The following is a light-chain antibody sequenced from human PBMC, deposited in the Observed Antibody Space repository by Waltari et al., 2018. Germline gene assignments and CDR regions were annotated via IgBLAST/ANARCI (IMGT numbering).Light chain of an antibody. V-gene: IGLV3-21*02. J-gene: IGLJ3*02. CDR3: QVWDRSSDQPV. Sequence: SYVLTQPPAVSVAPGQTAKISCEGNNIGGKSVHWHPQKPGQAPVLVVFDDDERPSGIPQRFSGSNSENTATLTITRVEVGDGADYYCQVWDRSSDQPVFGGGT. CDR2: DDD. CDR1: NIGGKS.